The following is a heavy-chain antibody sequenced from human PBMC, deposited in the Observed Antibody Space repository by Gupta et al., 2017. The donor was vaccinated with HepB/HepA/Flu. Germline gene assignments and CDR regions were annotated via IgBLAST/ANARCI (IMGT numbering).Heavy chain of an antibody. CDR3: AKDLDRVGDSWTGNTRHYGLDV. J-gene: IGHJ6*02. CDR1: GFTFDDYA. V-gene: IGHV3-43*02. CDR2: ISGNGAGT. Sequence: EVQLVESGGGVVQPGGSLRLSCSASGFTFDDYAMHWVRQVPGKGLEWVAIISGNGAGTNYAESVKGRFTVSRDNSKNSLSLQMNSLRVEDTALYYCAKDLDRVGDSWTGNTRHYGLDVWGQGTTVTVSS. D-gene: IGHD3/OR15-3a*01.